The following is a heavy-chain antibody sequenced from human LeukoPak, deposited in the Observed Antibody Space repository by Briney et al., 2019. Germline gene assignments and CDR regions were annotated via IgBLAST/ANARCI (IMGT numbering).Heavy chain of an antibody. D-gene: IGHD3-22*01. J-gene: IGHJ6*02. CDR1: GFTFNSYA. CDR3: ARAPDYYDSSGYYYGFYGMDV. Sequence: GGSLRLSCAASGFTFNSYAMSWVRQAPGKGLEWVSYISSSGSTIYYADSVKGRFTISRDNAKNSLYLQMNSLRAEDTAVYYCARAPDYYDSSGYYYGFYGMDVWGQGTTVTVSS. CDR2: ISSSGSTI. V-gene: IGHV3-48*04.